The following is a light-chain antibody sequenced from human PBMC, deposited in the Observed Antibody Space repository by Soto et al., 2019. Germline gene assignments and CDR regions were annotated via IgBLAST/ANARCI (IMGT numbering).Light chain of an antibody. J-gene: IGKJ1*01. CDR3: QQYGSSPRT. Sequence: EIVLTQSPGTLSLSPGEIATLYFSASQSVSSSYLAWYQQKPDQAPRLLIYGASSRATGIPDRFSGSGSGTDFTLTISRLEPEDFVVYYCQQYGSSPRTFGQGTKVDIK. CDR2: GAS. V-gene: IGKV3-20*01. CDR1: QSVSSSY.